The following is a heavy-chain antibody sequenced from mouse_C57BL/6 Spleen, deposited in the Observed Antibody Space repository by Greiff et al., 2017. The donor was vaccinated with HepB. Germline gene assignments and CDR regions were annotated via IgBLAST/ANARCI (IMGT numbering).Heavy chain of an antibody. CDR3: TRSPFAY. Sequence: EVNVVDSGGGLVQPGGSMKLSCVASGFTFSNYWMNWVRQSPEKGLEWVAQIRLKSDNYATHYAESVKGRFTISRDDSKSSVYLQMNNLRAEDTGIYYCTRSPFAYWGQGTLVTVSA. CDR2: IRLKSDNYAT. J-gene: IGHJ3*01. V-gene: IGHV6-3*01. CDR1: GFTFSNYW.